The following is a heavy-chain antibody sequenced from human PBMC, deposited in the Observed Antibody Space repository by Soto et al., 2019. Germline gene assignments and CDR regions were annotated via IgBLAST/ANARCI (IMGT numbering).Heavy chain of an antibody. CDR2: INPSGGST. CDR3: ARGPDIVAVPDAQYNWFDP. D-gene: IGHD2-2*01. Sequence: ASVKVSCKASGYTFTSYYMHWVRQAPGQGLEWMGIINPSGGSTSYAQKFQGRVTMTRDASTSTVYMELSSLRSEDTAVYYCARGPDIVAVPDAQYNWFDPWGQGTLVTVSS. CDR1: GYTFTSYY. V-gene: IGHV1-46*01. J-gene: IGHJ5*02.